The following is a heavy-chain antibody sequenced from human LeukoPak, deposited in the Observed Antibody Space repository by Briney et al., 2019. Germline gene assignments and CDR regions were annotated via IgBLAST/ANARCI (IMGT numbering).Heavy chain of an antibody. CDR1: GYTFTSYY. Sequence: ASVKVSCKASGYTFTSYYMHWVRQAPGQGLEWMGIINPSGGSTSYAQKFQGRVTITADESTSTAYMELSSLRSEDTAVYYCASSGDSGSYYASFDYWGQGTLVTVSS. J-gene: IGHJ4*02. CDR3: ASSGDSGSYYASFDY. CDR2: INPSGGST. D-gene: IGHD3-10*01. V-gene: IGHV1-46*01.